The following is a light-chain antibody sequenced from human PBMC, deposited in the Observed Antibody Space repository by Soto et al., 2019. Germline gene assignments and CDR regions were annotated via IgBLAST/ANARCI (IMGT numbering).Light chain of an antibody. CDR3: QQYDDWPET. CDR2: GAS. J-gene: IGKJ1*01. CDR1: QSVSSSY. Sequence: EIVLRQSPVSLSLSPLEVASLSCMARQSVSSSYLAWYQQKPGQAPRLLIYGASTRATGIPARFSGRGSGTEFILTISSLQSEDFAVYYCQQYDDWPETFGQGTKVDIK. V-gene: IGKV3-15*01.